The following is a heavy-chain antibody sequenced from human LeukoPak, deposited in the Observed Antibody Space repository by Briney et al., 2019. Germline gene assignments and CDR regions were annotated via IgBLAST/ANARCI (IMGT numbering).Heavy chain of an antibody. CDR2: ISGSVRST. D-gene: IGHD3-10*01. Sequence: PGGSLRLSCAASGFIFSSYGMSWVRQAPGQGLEWVSAISGSVRSTYYSDSVKGRFTISKDTSKNTLYLEMNSLRAEDTAVYYCAKDIGSYYDYWGQGILVTVSS. CDR1: GFIFSSYG. CDR3: AKDIGSYYDY. J-gene: IGHJ4*02. V-gene: IGHV3-23*01.